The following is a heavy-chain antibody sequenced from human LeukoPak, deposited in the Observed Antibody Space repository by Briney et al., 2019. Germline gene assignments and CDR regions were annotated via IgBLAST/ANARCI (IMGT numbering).Heavy chain of an antibody. D-gene: IGHD3-22*01. J-gene: IGHJ4*02. V-gene: IGHV3-7*01. CDR1: GFTFSSYW. Sequence: PGGSLRLSCAASGFTFSSYWMSWARQAPGKGLEWVANIKQDGSEKYYVDSVKGRFTISRDNAKNSLYLQMNSLRAEDTAVYYCASGRGYYDSSGYYFDYWGQGTLVTVSS. CDR3: ASGRGYYDSSGYYFDY. CDR2: IKQDGSEK.